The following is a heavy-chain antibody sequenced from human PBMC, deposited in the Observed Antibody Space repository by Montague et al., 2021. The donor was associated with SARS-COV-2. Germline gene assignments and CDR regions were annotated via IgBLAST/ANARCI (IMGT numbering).Heavy chain of an antibody. V-gene: IGHV3-74*03. CDR3: ARDPQYSKSWLHSIFEN. D-gene: IGHD6-13*01. CDR2: INIDGSRT. CDR1: GFTFSRYW. J-gene: IGHJ4*01. Sequence: SLRLSCAASGFTFSRYWMHWVRQVPGKGLLWVSRINIDGSRTTYADSVKGRFTVSRDNSKNTAHLQMNSLRAEDTAVYYCARDPQYSKSWLHSIFENWGQGTLVTVPS.